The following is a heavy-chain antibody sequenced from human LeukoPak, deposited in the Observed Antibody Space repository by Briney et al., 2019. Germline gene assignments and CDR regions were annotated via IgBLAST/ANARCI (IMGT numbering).Heavy chain of an antibody. CDR2: IYYSGST. Sequence: SETLSLTCTVSGGFISSDYWSWIRQPPGKGLEWIGHIYYSGSTNYNPSLKSRVTISVDTSKNQFSLKLSSVTAADTAVYYCARARSYGGQPFDYWGQGTLVTVSS. CDR1: GGFISSDY. J-gene: IGHJ4*02. V-gene: IGHV4-59*08. D-gene: IGHD4-23*01. CDR3: ARARSYGGQPFDY.